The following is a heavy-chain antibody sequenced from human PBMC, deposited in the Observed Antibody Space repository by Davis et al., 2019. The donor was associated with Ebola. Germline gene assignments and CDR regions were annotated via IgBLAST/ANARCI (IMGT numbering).Heavy chain of an antibody. J-gene: IGHJ4*02. V-gene: IGHV1-69*04. D-gene: IGHD3-22*01. CDR2: IIPILGIA. CDR1: GYTFNSHG. CDR3: ARGVVVPTD. Sequence: SVKVSCKASGYTFNSHGISWVRQAPGQGLEWMGRIIPILGIANYAQKFQGRVTITADKSTSTAYMELSSLKSEDTAIYYCARGVVVPTDWGQGTLVTVSS.